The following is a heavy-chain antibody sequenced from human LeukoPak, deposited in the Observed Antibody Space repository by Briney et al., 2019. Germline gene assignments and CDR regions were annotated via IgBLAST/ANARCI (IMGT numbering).Heavy chain of an antibody. Sequence: PGGSLRLSCAASGFTFSSYGMSWVRQAPGKGLEWVSAISGSGGSTYYADSVKGRFTISRDNSKNTLYLQMNSLRAEDTAVYYCARCSSGYYNAFDIWGQGTMVTVSS. D-gene: IGHD3-22*01. CDR2: ISGSGGST. V-gene: IGHV3-23*01. J-gene: IGHJ3*02. CDR1: GFTFSSYG. CDR3: ARCSSGYYNAFDI.